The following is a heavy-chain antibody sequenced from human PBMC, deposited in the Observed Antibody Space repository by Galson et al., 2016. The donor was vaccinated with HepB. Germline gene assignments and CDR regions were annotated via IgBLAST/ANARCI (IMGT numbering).Heavy chain of an antibody. CDR3: ARDRGGWSGRHSGGMDV. J-gene: IGHJ6*02. V-gene: IGHV4-4*02. CDR1: SDSISSSNW. CDR2: IYHSGST. Sequence: SETLSLTCAVSSDSISSSNWWSWVRQPPGKGLEWIGEIYHSGSTYYKSSLQSRVTILMDKSKNQFSLWLSSVTAADTAMYYCARDRGGWSGRHSGGMDVWGQGTTVTVSS. D-gene: IGHD6-19*01.